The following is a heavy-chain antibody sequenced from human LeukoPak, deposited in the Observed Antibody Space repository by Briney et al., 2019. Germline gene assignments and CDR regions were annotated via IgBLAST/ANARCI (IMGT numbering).Heavy chain of an antibody. CDR2: LDWDDDK. CDR3: ARVSGGKADY. Sequence: SGPTLVKPTQTLTLTCTFFGFSLRTSGMCVSWIRQPPGKAREWLARLDWDDDKYYTASTNTRLTISKDTSKDQVVLTMTNIDPVDTATYYCARVSGGKADYWGQGTLVTVSS. CDR1: GFSLRTSGMC. V-gene: IGHV2-70*11. D-gene: IGHD4-23*01. J-gene: IGHJ4*02.